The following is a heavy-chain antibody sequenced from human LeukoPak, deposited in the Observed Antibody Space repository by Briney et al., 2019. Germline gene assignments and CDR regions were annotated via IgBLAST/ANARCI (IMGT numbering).Heavy chain of an antibody. Sequence: GGSLRLSCVTSGFTFSIYWMSWVRQAPGRGPEWLAIIKEDGSVIWDVESVRGRFTISRDNAKNSVYLEMNSLRAEDTAVYYCARGSGRQQLEQNYWGQGNLVTVSS. CDR1: GFTFSIYW. J-gene: IGHJ4*02. CDR2: IKEDGSVI. D-gene: IGHD6-13*01. CDR3: ARGSGRQQLEQNY. V-gene: IGHV3-7*01.